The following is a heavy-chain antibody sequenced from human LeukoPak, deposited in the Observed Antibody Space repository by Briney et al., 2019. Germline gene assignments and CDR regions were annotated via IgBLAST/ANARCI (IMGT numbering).Heavy chain of an antibody. D-gene: IGHD3-22*01. J-gene: IGHJ4*02. CDR1: GGSISSYY. Sequence: SETLSLTCSVSGGSISSYYWSWVRQPPGKGLEWIGYIYYSGSTYYNPSLKSRVTISVDTSKNQFSLKLSSVTAADTAVYYCARDQRYYYDSSGYLDYWGQGTLVTVSS. V-gene: IGHV4-59*06. CDR2: IYYSGST. CDR3: ARDQRYYYDSSGYLDY.